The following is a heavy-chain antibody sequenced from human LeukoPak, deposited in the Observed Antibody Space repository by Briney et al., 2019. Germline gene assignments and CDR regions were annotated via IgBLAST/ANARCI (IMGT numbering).Heavy chain of an antibody. D-gene: IGHD4-17*01. CDR2: MYYRGSS. Sequence: SETLSLTCAVSGDSISSGGYSWSWIRQPPGKGLEWIGYMYYRGSSYYNPSLKSRVTIEIDGSKNQLSLKLRFVTAADTAVYYCARRDSTTVTSNWFDPWGQGTLVTVSS. CDR3: ARRDSTTVTSNWFDP. J-gene: IGHJ5*02. V-gene: IGHV4-30-2*01. CDR1: GDSISSGGYS.